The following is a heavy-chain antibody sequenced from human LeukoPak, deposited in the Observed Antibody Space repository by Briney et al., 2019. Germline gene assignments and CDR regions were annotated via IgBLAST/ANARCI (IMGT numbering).Heavy chain of an antibody. D-gene: IGHD3-3*01. J-gene: IGHJ6*03. Sequence: SETLSLTCAVCGGSFSGYYWSWIRQPPGKGLEWIGEINHSGSTNYNPSLKSRVTISVDTSKNQFSLKLSSVTAADTAVYYCARGHPSITIFGVVINIYYYYMDVWGKGTTVTVSS. V-gene: IGHV4-34*01. CDR3: ARGHPSITIFGVVINIYYYYMDV. CDR2: INHSGST. CDR1: GGSFSGYY.